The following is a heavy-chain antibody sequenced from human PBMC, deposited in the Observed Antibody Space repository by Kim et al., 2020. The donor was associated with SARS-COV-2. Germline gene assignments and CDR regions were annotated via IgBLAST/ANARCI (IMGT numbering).Heavy chain of an antibody. D-gene: IGHD2-15*01. J-gene: IGHJ4*02. CDR2: T. CDR3: TTDPPWWFPSY. Sequence: TDYPAPVKGRLTISRDDSKNTLYLQMNSLKTEDTAVYYCTTDPPWWFPSYWGQGTLVTVSS. V-gene: IGHV3-15*01.